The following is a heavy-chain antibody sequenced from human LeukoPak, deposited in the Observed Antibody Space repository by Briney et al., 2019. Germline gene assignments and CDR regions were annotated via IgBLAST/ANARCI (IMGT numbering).Heavy chain of an antibody. CDR2: IRYDGSNK. J-gene: IGHJ3*02. CDR3: AKRPRVDAVLITGTRGGEDAFDI. CDR1: GFTFSSYA. Sequence: GGSLRLSCAASGFTFSSYAMSWVRQAPEKGLEWVAFIRYDGSNKYYADSVKGRFTISRDNSKNTLYVQMNSLRAEDTAVYYCAKRPRVDAVLITGTRGGEDAFDIGGQGTMVTVSS. V-gene: IGHV3-30*02. D-gene: IGHD1-20*01.